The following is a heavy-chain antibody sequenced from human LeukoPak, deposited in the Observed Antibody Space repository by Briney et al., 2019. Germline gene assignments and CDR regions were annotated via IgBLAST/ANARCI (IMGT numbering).Heavy chain of an antibody. CDR3: AKNEGNYYDSSGYLPGQYYFDY. D-gene: IGHD3-22*01. CDR2: ISGSGGST. V-gene: IGHV3-23*01. J-gene: IGHJ4*02. Sequence: PGGSLRLSCAASGFTLSSYAMSWVRQAPGKGLEWVSAISGSGGSTYYADSVKGRFTISRDNSKNTLYLQMNSPRAEDTAVYYCAKNEGNYYDSSGYLPGQYYFDYWGQGTLVTVSS. CDR1: GFTLSSYA.